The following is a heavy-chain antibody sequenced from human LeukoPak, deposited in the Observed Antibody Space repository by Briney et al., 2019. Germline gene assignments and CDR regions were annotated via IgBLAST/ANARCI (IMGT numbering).Heavy chain of an antibody. CDR1: GFTFKNAW. Sequence: GGSLRLSCAASGFTFKNAWMSCVRQAPGKGQEWVARIKDKGEGGTIDYAASVRGRFTISRDDSRDAVYLQMNSLIVDDSAVYYCTTDPRYWGQGTLVTVSS. CDR2: IKDKGEGGTI. J-gene: IGHJ4*02. V-gene: IGHV3-15*01. CDR3: TTDPRY.